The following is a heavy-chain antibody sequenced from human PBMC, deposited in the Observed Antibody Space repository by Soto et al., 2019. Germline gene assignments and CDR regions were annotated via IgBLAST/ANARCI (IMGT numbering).Heavy chain of an antibody. CDR3: ARENYDILTGYPHLAWFDP. V-gene: IGHV4-31*03. D-gene: IGHD3-9*01. CDR2: IYYSGST. J-gene: IGHJ5*02. CDR1: GGSISSGGYY. Sequence: PSETLSFTCTVSGGSISSGGYYWSWIRQHPGKGLEWIGYIYYSGSTYYNPSLKSRVTISVDTSKNQFSLKLSSVTAADTAVYYCARENYDILTGYPHLAWFDPWGQGTLVTVSS.